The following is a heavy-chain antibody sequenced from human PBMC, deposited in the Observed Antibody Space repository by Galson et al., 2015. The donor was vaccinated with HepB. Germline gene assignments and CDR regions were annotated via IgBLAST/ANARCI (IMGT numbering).Heavy chain of an antibody. Sequence: SVKVSCKVSGYILTELSMHWVRQAPGKGLEWMGGFDPEDGETIYAQKFQGRVTMTEDTSTDTAYMELSSLRSEDTAVYYCATVPVTIFGSYHPRTWFDPWGQGTLVTVSS. D-gene: IGHD3-3*01. CDR2: FDPEDGET. J-gene: IGHJ5*02. CDR1: GYILTELS. V-gene: IGHV1-24*01. CDR3: ATVPVTIFGSYHPRTWFDP.